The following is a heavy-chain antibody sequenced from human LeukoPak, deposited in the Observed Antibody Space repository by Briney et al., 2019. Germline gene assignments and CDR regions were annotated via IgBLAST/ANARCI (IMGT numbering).Heavy chain of an antibody. D-gene: IGHD3-10*01. CDR1: GFTFSSYA. V-gene: IGHV3-23*01. Sequence: GGSLRLSCAASGFTFSSYAMSWVRQAPGKGLEWVSAISGSGGSTYYADSVKGRCTISRDNSKNTLYLQMNSLRAEDTAVYYCAKGYGSGSYYNVLRTDYWGQGTLVTVSS. CDR2: ISGSGGST. J-gene: IGHJ4*02. CDR3: AKGYGSGSYYNVLRTDY.